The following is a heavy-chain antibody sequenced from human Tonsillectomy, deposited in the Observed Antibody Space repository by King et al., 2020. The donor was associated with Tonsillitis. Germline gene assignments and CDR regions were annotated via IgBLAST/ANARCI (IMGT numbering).Heavy chain of an antibody. CDR1: GFTFSTYA. CDR3: AKESPYSGNYRFYYFDY. D-gene: IGHD1-26*01. J-gene: IGHJ4*02. CDR2: ISGRDTRT. Sequence: VQLVESGGGLVQPGGSLRLSCEASGFTFSTYAMSWVGRAPRKGPEVGSAISGRDTRTFYADSVKGRLTISRDNSKNTVYLQMGSLGAEDTALYYCAKESPYSGNYRFYYFDYWGQGTLVTVPS. V-gene: IGHV3-23*04.